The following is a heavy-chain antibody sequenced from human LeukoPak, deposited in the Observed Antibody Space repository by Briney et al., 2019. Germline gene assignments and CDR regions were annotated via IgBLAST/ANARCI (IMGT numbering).Heavy chain of an antibody. J-gene: IGHJ4*02. Sequence: ASVKVSCKASGYTFTSYGISWVRQAPGQGLEWMGWISAYNGNTNYAQKLQGRVTMTTDTSTSTAYMELRSLRSDDTAVYYCARVAPTSYGSYYFDYWGQGTLVTVSS. CDR1: GYTFTSYG. D-gene: IGHD3-10*01. V-gene: IGHV1-18*01. CDR3: ARVAPTSYGSYYFDY. CDR2: ISAYNGNT.